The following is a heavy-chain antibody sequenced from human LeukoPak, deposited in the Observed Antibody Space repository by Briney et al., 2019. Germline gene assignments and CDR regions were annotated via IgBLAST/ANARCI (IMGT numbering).Heavy chain of an antibody. J-gene: IGHJ4*02. CDR2: IYSGGST. V-gene: IGHV3-66*01. CDR3: VRVQVVVTAILDY. CDR1: GFTVSSNY. Sequence: GGSLRLSCAASGFTVSSNYMSWVRQAPGKGLEWVSVIYSGGSTYYADSVKGRFTISRDNSKNTLYLQMNSLRAEDTAVYYCVRVQVVVTAILDYWGQGTLVTVSS. D-gene: IGHD2-21*02.